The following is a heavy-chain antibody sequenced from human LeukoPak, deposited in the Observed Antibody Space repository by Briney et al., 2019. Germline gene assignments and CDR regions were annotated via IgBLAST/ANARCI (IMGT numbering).Heavy chain of an antibody. Sequence: GGSLRLSCAVSGFTFSNYWVTWVRQTPGKGLDFVANINQDGSVKNYVGSVKGRFTISRDNAKNSLYLQMSSLRVDDTAIYYCARDPGFSSFDYWGQGTLVTVSS. CDR3: ARDPGFSSFDY. CDR2: INQDGSVK. J-gene: IGHJ4*02. V-gene: IGHV3-7*01. D-gene: IGHD3-3*02. CDR1: GFTFSNYW.